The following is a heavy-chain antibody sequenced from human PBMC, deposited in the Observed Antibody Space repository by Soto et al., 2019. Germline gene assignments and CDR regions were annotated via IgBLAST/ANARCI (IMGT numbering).Heavy chain of an antibody. CDR1: EDSCTSYW. CDR3: ARQQQLVDNDAFDI. V-gene: IGHV5-51*01. CDR2: IYPGDSDT. Sequence: PGESMKVSCKGAEDSCTSYWSGWVRKMHGKGLEWMGIIYPGDSDTRYSPSFQGQVTISADKSISTAYLQWSSLKASDTAMYYCARQQQLVDNDAFDIWGQGTMVTVSS. D-gene: IGHD6-13*01. J-gene: IGHJ3*02.